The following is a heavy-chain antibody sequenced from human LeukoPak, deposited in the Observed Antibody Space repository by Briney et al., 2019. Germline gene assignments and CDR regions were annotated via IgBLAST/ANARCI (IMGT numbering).Heavy chain of an antibody. D-gene: IGHD2-2*01. J-gene: IGHJ6*02. V-gene: IGHV4-34*01. Sequence: PSETLSLTCAVYGGSFSGYYWSWIRQPPGKGLEWIGEINHSGSTNYNPSLKSRVTISVVTSKNQFSLKLSSVTAADAAVYYCARFPFVHCSSTSCYPRYYYGMDVWGQGTTVTVSS. CDR1: GGSFSGYY. CDR2: INHSGST. CDR3: ARFPFVHCSSTSCYPRYYYGMDV.